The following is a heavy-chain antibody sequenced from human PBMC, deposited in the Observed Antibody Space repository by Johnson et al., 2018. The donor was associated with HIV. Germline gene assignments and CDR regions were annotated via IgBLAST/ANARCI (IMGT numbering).Heavy chain of an antibody. Sequence: VQLVESGGVVVQPGGSLRLSCAASGFTFDDYAMHWVRQAPGNGLEWVSLIRWDGAITHYADSVKGRFTISRDNSRNSLYLQMNSLRAEDTALYYCARGWQQRAFDFWGQGTMVTVSS. V-gene: IGHV3-43D*03. D-gene: IGHD6-13*01. CDR1: GFTFDDYA. CDR2: IRWDGAIT. CDR3: ARGWQQRAFDF. J-gene: IGHJ3*01.